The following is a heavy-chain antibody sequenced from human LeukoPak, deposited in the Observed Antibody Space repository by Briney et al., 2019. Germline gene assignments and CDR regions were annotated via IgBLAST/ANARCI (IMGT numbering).Heavy chain of an antibody. J-gene: IGHJ6*02. CDR2: IYHSGST. D-gene: IGHD6-19*01. Sequence: PSETLSLTCAVSGGSISSGGYSWSWIRQPPGKGLEWIGYIYHSGSTYYNPSLKSRVTISVDRSKNQFSLKLSSVTAADTAVYYCARDRAGWYEDYYYYYGMDVWGQGTTVTVSS. CDR3: ARDRAGWYEDYYYYYGMDV. V-gene: IGHV4-30-2*01. CDR1: GGSISSGGYS.